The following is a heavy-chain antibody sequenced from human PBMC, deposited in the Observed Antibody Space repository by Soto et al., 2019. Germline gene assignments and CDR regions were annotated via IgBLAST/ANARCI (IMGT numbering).Heavy chain of an antibody. V-gene: IGHV4-61*01. CDR1: GGSVSSGSYY. D-gene: IGHD1-26*01. Sequence: QVQLQESGPGLVKPSETLSLTCTVSGGSVSSGSYYWSWLRQPPGKGLEWIGYIYYSGSTKYNPSLKSLITIQVDTSKNQFSVKLSSVPAADTAVYYCARASLGDGSYYWSQGTLGTSSS. CDR3: ARASLGDGSYY. J-gene: IGHJ4*02. CDR2: IYYSGST.